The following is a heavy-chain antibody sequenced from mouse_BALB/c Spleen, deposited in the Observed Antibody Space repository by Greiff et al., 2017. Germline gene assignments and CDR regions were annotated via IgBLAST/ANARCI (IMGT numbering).Heavy chain of an antibody. CDR3: TRPAYYRYYYAMDY. V-gene: IGHV1-15*01. Sequence: QVQLQQSGAELVRPGASVTLSCKASGYTFTDYEMHWVKQTPVHGLEWIGAIDPETGGTAYNQKFKGKATLTADKSSSTAYMELRSLTSEDSAVYFWTRPAYYRYYYAMDYWGQGTSVTVSS. J-gene: IGHJ4*01. D-gene: IGHD2-14*01. CDR1: GYTFTDYE. CDR2: IDPETGGT.